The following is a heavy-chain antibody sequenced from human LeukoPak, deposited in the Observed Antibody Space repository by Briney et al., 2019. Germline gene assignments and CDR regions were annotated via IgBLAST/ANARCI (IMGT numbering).Heavy chain of an antibody. Sequence: PGGSLRLSCVASGFTFSSYAMSWVRQTPGKGLEWVSAVSGSGGSTHYADSVKGRFTISRDNSKNTLYLQMNSLRAEDTAVYYCAFSYTARSAFDIWGQGTMVTVSS. V-gene: IGHV3-23*01. CDR3: AFSYTARSAFDI. CDR1: GFTFSSYA. J-gene: IGHJ3*02. CDR2: VSGSGGST. D-gene: IGHD2-21*02.